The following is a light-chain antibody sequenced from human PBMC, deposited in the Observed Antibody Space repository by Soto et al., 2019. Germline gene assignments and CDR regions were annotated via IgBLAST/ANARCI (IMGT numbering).Light chain of an antibody. CDR1: NSDIGGYSR. V-gene: IGLV2-14*01. Sequence: QSALTQPASVSGSPGQSITISCTGTNSDIGGYSRLCWYQQHPGKVPKLMIYGVSNRPSGISNRFSGSKSGNTASLTISGLQAEDEADYYCISYTNSDSWVFGGGTKLTVL. CDR3: ISYTNSDSWV. J-gene: IGLJ3*02. CDR2: GVS.